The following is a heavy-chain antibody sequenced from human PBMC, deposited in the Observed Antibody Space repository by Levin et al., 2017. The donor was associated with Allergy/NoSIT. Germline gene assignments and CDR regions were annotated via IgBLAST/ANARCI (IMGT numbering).Heavy chain of an antibody. CDR2: IRSKAYGGTT. CDR3: TRDDFRPGPYFDY. D-gene: IGHD3/OR15-3a*01. J-gene: IGHJ4*02. V-gene: IGHV3-49*03. Sequence: GGSLRLSCTASGFSFGDYAMSWFRQAPGKGLEWVGFIRSKAYGGTTEYAASVKGRFTISRDDSKSIAYLQMNSLKAEDTAVYYCTRDDFRPGPYFDYWGQGTLVTVSS. CDR1: GFSFGDYA.